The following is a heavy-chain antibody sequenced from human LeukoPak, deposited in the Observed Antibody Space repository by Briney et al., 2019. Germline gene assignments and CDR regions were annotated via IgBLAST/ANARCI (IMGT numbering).Heavy chain of an antibody. CDR2: IYYSGST. CDR3: ARGGGNWNYPVENYFDY. J-gene: IGHJ4*02. D-gene: IGHD1-7*01. Sequence: SETLSLTCTVSGGSISSSSYYWGWIRQPPGKGLEWIGSIYYSGSTYYNPSLKSRVTISVDTSKNQFSLKLSSVTAADTAVYCCARGGGNWNYPVENYFDYWGQGTLVTVSS. CDR1: GGSISSSSYY. V-gene: IGHV4-39*07.